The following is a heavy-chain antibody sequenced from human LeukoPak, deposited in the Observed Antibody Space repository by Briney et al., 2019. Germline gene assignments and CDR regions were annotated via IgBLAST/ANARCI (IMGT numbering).Heavy chain of an antibody. CDR1: GFTFSSYA. D-gene: IGHD6-19*01. CDR3: ANLRIAVGGDY. V-gene: IGHV3-23*01. J-gene: IGHJ4*02. Sequence: GGSLRLSCAASGFTFSSYAMSWVRQAPGKGLEWVSAISSSGGSTYYADSVKDRFTISRDNSKNTLYLQMNSLRAEDTAVYYCANLRIAVGGDYWGQGTLVTVSS. CDR2: ISSSGGST.